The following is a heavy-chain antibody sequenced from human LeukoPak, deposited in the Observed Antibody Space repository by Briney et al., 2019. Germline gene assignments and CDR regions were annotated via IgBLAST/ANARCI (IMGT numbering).Heavy chain of an antibody. CDR2: IYHSGST. D-gene: IGHD2-15*01. Sequence: PSETLSLTCTVSGYSISSGYYWGWIRQPPGKGLEWIGSIYHSGSTYYNPSLKSRVTISVDTSKNQFSLKLSSVTAADTAVYYCARVPQAADFDYWGQGTLVTVSS. J-gene: IGHJ4*02. V-gene: IGHV4-38-2*02. CDR3: ARVPQAADFDY. CDR1: GYSISSGYY.